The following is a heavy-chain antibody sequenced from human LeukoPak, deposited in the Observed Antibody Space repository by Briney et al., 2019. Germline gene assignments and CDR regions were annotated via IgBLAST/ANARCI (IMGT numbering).Heavy chain of an antibody. D-gene: IGHD6-19*01. V-gene: IGHV3-23*01. CDR1: GFTFSSYA. Sequence: GASLRLSCVASGFTFSSYAMSWVRQAPGKGLEWVSGISGSGGSTYYADSVKGRFTISRDNSKNTLFLQMNSLRAEDTAVYYCAKETYSSGWYPYFDYWGQGTLVTVSS. CDR2: ISGSGGST. CDR3: AKETYSSGWYPYFDY. J-gene: IGHJ4*02.